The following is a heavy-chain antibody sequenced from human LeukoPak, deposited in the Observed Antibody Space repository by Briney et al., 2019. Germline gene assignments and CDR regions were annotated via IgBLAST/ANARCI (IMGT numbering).Heavy chain of an antibody. Sequence: RASVKVSCKASGYTFTGYYMHWVRQAPGRGLEWMGWINPNSGGTNYAQKFQGRVTMTRDTSISTAYMELSRLRSDDTAVYYCARDRVNYANQYNWFDPWGQGTLVTVSS. J-gene: IGHJ5*02. D-gene: IGHD1-7*01. CDR2: INPNSGGT. CDR1: GYTFTGYY. CDR3: ARDRVNYANQYNWFDP. V-gene: IGHV1-2*02.